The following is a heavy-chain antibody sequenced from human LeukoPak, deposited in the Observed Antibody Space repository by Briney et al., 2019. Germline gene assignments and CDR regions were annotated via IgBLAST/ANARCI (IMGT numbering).Heavy chain of an antibody. Sequence: GGSLRLSCAASGFTFSSYAMSWVRQAPGKGLEWVSAISGSGGSTYYADSAKGRFTISRDNSKNTLYLQMNSLRAEDTAVYYCAKEGDSSGYYSDAFDIWGQGTMVTVSS. J-gene: IGHJ3*02. CDR3: AKEGDSSGYYSDAFDI. V-gene: IGHV3-23*01. CDR1: GFTFSSYA. D-gene: IGHD3-22*01. CDR2: ISGSGGST.